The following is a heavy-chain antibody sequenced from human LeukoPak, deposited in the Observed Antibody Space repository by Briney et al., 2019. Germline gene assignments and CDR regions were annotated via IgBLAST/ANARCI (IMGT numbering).Heavy chain of an antibody. CDR1: VFTFSSYA. CDR3: ARGVAGYDFWSGYHYYFDY. V-gene: IGHV3-30-3*01. J-gene: IGHJ4*02. D-gene: IGHD3-3*01. CDR2: ISYDGSNK. Sequence: GGALRLSCAASVFTFSSYAMHWVRQAPGKGLEWVAVISYDGSNKYYADSVKGRFTISRDNSKDTPYLQMNSLRAEHTAVYYCARGVAGYDFWSGYHYYFDYWGQGTLVTVSS.